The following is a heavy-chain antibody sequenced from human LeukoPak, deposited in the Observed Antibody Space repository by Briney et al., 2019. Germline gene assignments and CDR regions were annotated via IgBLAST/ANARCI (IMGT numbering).Heavy chain of an antibody. D-gene: IGHD6-13*01. J-gene: IGHJ4*02. CDR1: GFTFSNYV. CDR2: IVASGGTT. V-gene: IGHV3-23*01. CDR3: AKRHNTDSSSWALFDY. Sequence: HPGGSLRLSCAASGFTFSNYVMSWVRQAPGKGLEWVSAIVASGGTTYYADSVKGRFTITRDNSKNTLFLQMNSLRAEDTAVYYCAKRHNTDSSSWALFDYWGQGTLVTVSS.